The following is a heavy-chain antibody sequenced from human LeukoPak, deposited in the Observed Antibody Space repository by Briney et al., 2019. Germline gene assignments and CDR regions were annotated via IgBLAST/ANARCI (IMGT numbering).Heavy chain of an antibody. CDR2: IYYSGST. V-gene: IGHV4-59*01. CDR1: GDSISGYY. D-gene: IGHD3-10*01. J-gene: IGHJ6*02. CDR3: ARTRGVISYYGMDV. Sequence: SETLSLTCTVSGDSISGYYRTWIRQPPGKGLEWIGYIYYSGSTNYNPSLKSRVTISVDTSKNQFSLKLSSVTAADTAVYYCARTRGVISYYGMDVWGQGTTVTVSS.